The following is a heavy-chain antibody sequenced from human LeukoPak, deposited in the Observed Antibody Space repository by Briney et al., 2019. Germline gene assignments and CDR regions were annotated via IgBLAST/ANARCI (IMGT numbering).Heavy chain of an antibody. Sequence: PGGSLRLSCAASGFTFSSYSMNWVRQAPGKGLEWVSYISSSSSTIYYADSVKGRFTISRDNAKNSLYLQMNSLRDEDTAVYYCARELYCCGGSCYPIGYWGQGTLVTVSS. D-gene: IGHD2-15*01. J-gene: IGHJ4*02. CDR1: GFTFSSYS. CDR2: ISSSSSTI. CDR3: ARELYCCGGSCYPIGY. V-gene: IGHV3-48*02.